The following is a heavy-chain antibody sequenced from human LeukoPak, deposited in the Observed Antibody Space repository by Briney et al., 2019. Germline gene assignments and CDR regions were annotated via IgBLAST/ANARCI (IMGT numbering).Heavy chain of an antibody. J-gene: IGHJ4*02. CDR1: GFTFSIYA. D-gene: IGHD3-9*01. CDR3: AKVLSLRHFNWVLYIDH. V-gene: IGHV3-23*01. Sequence: PGGSLRLSCAASGFTFSIYAMSWVRQAPGKGLEWVSTLSGTGDSTYYADSVKGRFTISRDNSKNTLYLQMNSLRAEGMAVYFCAKVLSLRHFNWVLYIDHWGQGTLVTVSS. CDR2: LSGTGDST.